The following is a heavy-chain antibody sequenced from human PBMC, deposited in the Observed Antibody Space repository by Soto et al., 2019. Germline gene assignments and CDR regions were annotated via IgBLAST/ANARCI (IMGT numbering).Heavy chain of an antibody. CDR3: ARDYLSIAAQGPYYGMDV. D-gene: IGHD6-6*01. CDR2: INPNSGGT. CDR1: GYTFTGYY. V-gene: IGHV1-2*04. J-gene: IGHJ6*02. Sequence: ASVKVSCKASGYTFTGYYMHWVRQAPGQGLEWMGWINPNSGGTNYAQKFQGWVTMTRDTSISTAYMELSRLRSDDTAVYYCARDYLSIAAQGPYYGMDVWGQGTTVTVSS.